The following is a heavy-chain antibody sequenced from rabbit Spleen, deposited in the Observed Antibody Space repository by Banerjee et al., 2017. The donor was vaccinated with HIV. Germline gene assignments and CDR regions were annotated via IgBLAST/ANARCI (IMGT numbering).Heavy chain of an antibody. D-gene: IGHD1-1*01. J-gene: IGHJ3*01. Sequence: QSLEESGGDLVKPGASLTLTCTASGIDFSSYYYMCWVRQAPGKGLELIACIHTTSGSTWYASWAKGRFTISKTSSTTVTLQMTSLTDADTATYFCAKDDATSGIDFQLWGQGTLVTVS. CDR1: GIDFSSYYY. CDR2: IHTTSGST. CDR3: AKDDATSGIDFQL. V-gene: IGHV1S40*01.